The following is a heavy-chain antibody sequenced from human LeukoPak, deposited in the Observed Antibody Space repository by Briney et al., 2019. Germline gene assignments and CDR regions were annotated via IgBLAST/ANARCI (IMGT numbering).Heavy chain of an antibody. V-gene: IGHV4-34*01. D-gene: IGHD3-10*01. CDR3: ARVGYYYGFH. CDR1: GGSISSYY. J-gene: IGHJ4*02. Sequence: KPSETLSLTCTVSGGSISSYYWSWIRQPPGKGLEWIGEINHSGSTNYNPSLKSRVTISVDTSKNQFSLKLSSVTAADTAVYYCARVGYYYGFHWGQGTLVTVSS. CDR2: INHSGST.